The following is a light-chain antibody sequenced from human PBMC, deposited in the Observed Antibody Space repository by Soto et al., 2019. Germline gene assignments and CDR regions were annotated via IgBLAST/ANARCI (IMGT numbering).Light chain of an antibody. J-gene: IGKJ3*01. V-gene: IGKV1-5*01. CDR2: DAS. CDR1: QSISSW. Sequence: DIQMTQSPSTLSASVGDRVTITCRASQSISSWLAWYQQKPGKAPKLLIYDASSLESGVPSRFSGSGSGTEFTLTISSLQPYDFATYYCQQYNSYPTFGPGTKVDIK. CDR3: QQYNSYPT.